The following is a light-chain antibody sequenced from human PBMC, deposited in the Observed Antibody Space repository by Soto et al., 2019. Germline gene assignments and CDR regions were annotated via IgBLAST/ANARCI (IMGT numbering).Light chain of an antibody. CDR2: DAS. J-gene: IGKJ5*01. Sequence: EIVLTQSPATLSLSPGERATLSCRASQSVSSYLAWYQQKPGQAPRLLIYDASNSATGIPARFSGSGSGTDFTLTLSSLEPEDFAVYYCQQRSNWPLITFGQGTRLEI. CDR1: QSVSSY. CDR3: QQRSNWPLIT. V-gene: IGKV3-11*01.